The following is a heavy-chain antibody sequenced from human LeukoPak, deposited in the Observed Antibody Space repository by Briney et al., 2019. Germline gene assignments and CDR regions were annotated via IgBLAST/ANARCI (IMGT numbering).Heavy chain of an antibody. J-gene: IGHJ4*02. V-gene: IGHV4-34*01. CDR3: ARSVRGYSYGRDY. D-gene: IGHD5-18*01. CDR2: INHSGST. CDR1: GGSFSGYY. Sequence: PETLSLTCAVYGGSFSGYYWSWIRQPPGKGLEWIGEINHSGSTNYNPSLKSRVTISVDTSKNQFSLKLSSVTAADTAVYYCARSVRGYSYGRDYWGQGTLVTVSS.